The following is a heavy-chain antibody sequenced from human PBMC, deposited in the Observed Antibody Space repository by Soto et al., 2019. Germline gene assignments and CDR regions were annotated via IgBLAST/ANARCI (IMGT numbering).Heavy chain of an antibody. CDR2: IYPGDSDT. CDR3: ARRESIAVAGHGSGAFDI. CDR1: GYSFTSYW. Sequence: GESLKISCKGSGYSFTSYWIGWVRQMPGKGLEWMGIIYPGDSDTRYSPSFQCQVTISADESISTAYLQWSSLKASDTAMYYCARRESIAVAGHGSGAFDIWGQGTMVTVSS. V-gene: IGHV5-51*01. D-gene: IGHD6-19*01. J-gene: IGHJ3*02.